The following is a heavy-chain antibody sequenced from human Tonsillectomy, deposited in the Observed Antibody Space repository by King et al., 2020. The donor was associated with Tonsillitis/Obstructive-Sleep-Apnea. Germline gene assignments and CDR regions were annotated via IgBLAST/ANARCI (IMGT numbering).Heavy chain of an antibody. CDR2: IDPSDSYS. J-gene: IGHJ3*02. CDR1: GYSFASYW. V-gene: IGHV5-10-1*01. Sequence: VQLVESGAEVKEPGESLRISCKGSGYSFASYWINWGRQMPGKGLEWMGKIDPSDSYSNYSPSFQVHATFSVDKSISTAHLQWSSLRASDNAMYYCARGGIGYDFAFDIWGQGTMVTVSS. CDR3: ARGGIGYDFAFDI. D-gene: IGHD5-12*01.